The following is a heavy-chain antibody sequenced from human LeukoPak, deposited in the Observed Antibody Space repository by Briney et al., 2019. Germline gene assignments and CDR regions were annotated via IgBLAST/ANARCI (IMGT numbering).Heavy chain of an antibody. V-gene: IGHV3-15*07. Sequence: GGSLRLSCAASGFTFSNAWMNWVRQAPGKGLEWVARIRTKADGGTTDYAAPVKGRFTISRDDTKNTLYLQMNSLKTEDTAVYYCGRDWFLSVDYWGQGTLVTVSS. CDR3: GRDWFLSVDY. CDR1: GFTFSNAW. J-gene: IGHJ4*02. CDR2: IRTKADGGTT. D-gene: IGHD3-9*01.